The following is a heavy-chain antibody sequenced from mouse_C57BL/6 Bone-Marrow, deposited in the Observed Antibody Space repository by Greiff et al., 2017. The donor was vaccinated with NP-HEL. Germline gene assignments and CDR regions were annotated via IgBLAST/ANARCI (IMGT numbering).Heavy chain of an antibody. CDR2: INPSTGGT. J-gene: IGHJ2*01. CDR1: GYSFTGYY. D-gene: IGHD2-3*01. CDR3: ARYGDGYWGY. Sequence: EVQLQQSGPELVKPGASVKISCKASGYSFTGYYMNWVKQSPEKSLEWIGEINPSTGGTTYNQKFKGKATLTVDKSSSTAYMQLKSLTSEDSAVYYCARYGDGYWGYWGQGTTLTVSS. V-gene: IGHV1-42*01.